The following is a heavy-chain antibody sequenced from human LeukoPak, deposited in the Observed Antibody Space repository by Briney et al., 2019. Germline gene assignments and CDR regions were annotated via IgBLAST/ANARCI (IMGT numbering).Heavy chain of an antibody. J-gene: IGHJ4*02. V-gene: IGHV3-30-3*01. CDR1: GFTFSSYA. CDR2: ISYDGSNK. D-gene: IGHD3-3*01. CDR3: ARESGSYDFWSGYSPMAYFDY. Sequence: PGRSLRLSCAASGFTFSSYAMHWVRQAPGKGLEWVAVISYDGSNKYYADSVKGRSTISRDNSKNTLYLQMNSLRAEDTAVYYCARESGSYDFWSGYSPMAYFDYWGQGTLVTVSS.